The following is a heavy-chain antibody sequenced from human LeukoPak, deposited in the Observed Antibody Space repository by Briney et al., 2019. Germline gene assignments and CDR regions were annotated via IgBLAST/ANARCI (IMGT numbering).Heavy chain of an antibody. CDR3: AKDGYGNYDY. V-gene: IGHV3-43*02. D-gene: IGHD4-11*01. J-gene: IGHJ4*02. CDR1: GFTFGDYA. CDR2: ISGDGGNT. Sequence: GGSLRLSCAASGFTFGDYAMHWVRHAPGKGLEWVSLISGDGGNTYHADSVKGRFTISRDNSRNSLYLQMNSLRTEGTALYYCAKDGYGNYDYWGQGTRVTVSS.